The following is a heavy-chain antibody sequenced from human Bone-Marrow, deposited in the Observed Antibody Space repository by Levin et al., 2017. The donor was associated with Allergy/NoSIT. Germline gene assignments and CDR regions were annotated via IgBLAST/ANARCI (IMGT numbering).Heavy chain of an antibody. CDR1: GFTVSSNY. CDR3: AGHSGGWYGRGWFDT. D-gene: IGHD6-19*01. Sequence: GGSLRLSCVASGFTVSSNYMSWVRQAPGKGLEWVSVLYSDGRTYYADSVKDRFTISRDNPKNTLYLQMNSLRDEDTAVYYCAGHSGGWYGRGWFDTWGQGTLVTVSS. V-gene: IGHV3-66*04. J-gene: IGHJ5*02. CDR2: LYSDGRT.